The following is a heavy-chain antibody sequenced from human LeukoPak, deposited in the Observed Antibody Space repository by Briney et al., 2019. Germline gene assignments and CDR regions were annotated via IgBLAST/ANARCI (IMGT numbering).Heavy chain of an antibody. Sequence: GGSLRLSCAASGFTLSNNDMSWVRQAPGKGLEWVSVIYYGGRTYYADSVKGRFTISRHSSKNTLYLQMNSLRAEDTAVYYCATGGAYFHYWGQGTLVTVSS. V-gene: IGHV3-53*04. J-gene: IGHJ4*02. CDR1: GFTLSNND. CDR3: ATGGAYFHY. D-gene: IGHD3-16*01. CDR2: IYYGGRT.